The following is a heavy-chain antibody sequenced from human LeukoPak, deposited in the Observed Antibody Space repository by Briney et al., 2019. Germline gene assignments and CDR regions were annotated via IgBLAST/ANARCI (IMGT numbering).Heavy chain of an antibody. CDR2: ISTYNGNT. J-gene: IGHJ5*02. V-gene: IGHV1-18*01. Sequence: ASVKVSCKASGYSFTSLGISWVRQAPGQGLEWMGWISTYNGNTKYAQNFQGRVTLTTDTSTSTAYMELRSLRSDDTAIYYCARDISGFNWFDPWGQGTLVTVSS. D-gene: IGHD3-22*01. CDR1: GYSFTSLG. CDR3: ARDISGFNWFDP.